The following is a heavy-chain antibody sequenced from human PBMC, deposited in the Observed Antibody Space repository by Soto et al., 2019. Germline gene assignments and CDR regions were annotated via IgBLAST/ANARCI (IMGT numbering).Heavy chain of an antibody. J-gene: IGHJ4*02. Sequence: RLSCAVSGFTFSDHAMTWVRQAPGKGLEWVSTSSNDGDRTFYADSVKGRFTVSRDRSNNTLYLQMNRLRTEDTAVYFCARPPLYSTGGYFDKRGTGTLXTV. CDR2: SSNDGDRT. V-gene: IGHV3-23*01. D-gene: IGHD6-19*01. CDR3: ARPPLYSTGGYFDK. CDR1: GFTFSDHA.